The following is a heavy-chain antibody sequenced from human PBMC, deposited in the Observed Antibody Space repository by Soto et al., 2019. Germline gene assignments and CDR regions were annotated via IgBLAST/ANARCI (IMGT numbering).Heavy chain of an antibody. J-gene: IGHJ2*01. Sequence: EVQLVESGGGSVQPGGSLRLSCTASGFTFSSYSMNWVRQAPGKGLEWISYISLGGTTIYYADSVKGRFTISRDDAKNSLYLQMNPLRAEETAVYYCVRDVRQVSSLWGRGTLVTVSS. CDR3: VRDVRQVSSL. D-gene: IGHD1-20*01. V-gene: IGHV3-48*01. CDR2: ISLGGTTI. CDR1: GFTFSSYS.